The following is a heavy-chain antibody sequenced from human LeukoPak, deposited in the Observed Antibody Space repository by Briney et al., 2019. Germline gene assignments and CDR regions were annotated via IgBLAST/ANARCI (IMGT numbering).Heavy chain of an antibody. CDR3: AKVDSGYDLCFDY. J-gene: IGHJ4*02. CDR1: GFTFSSYG. CDR2: IRYDGSNK. Sequence: PGGSLRLSCAASGFTFSSYGMHWVRQAPGKGLEWVAFIRYDGSNKYYADSVKGRFTISRDNSKNTLYLQMNSLRAEDTAVYYCAKVDSGYDLCFDYWGQGTLVTVSS. D-gene: IGHD5-12*01. V-gene: IGHV3-30*02.